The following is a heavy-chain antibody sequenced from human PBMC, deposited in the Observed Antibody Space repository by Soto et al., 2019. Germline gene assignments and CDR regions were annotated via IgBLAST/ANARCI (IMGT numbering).Heavy chain of an antibody. Sequence: SVKVSCKASGGTFSSYAISWVRQAPGQGLEWMGGIIPIFGTANYAQKFQGRVTITADESTSTAYMELSSLRSEDTAVYYCARVPRPNYDFWSGYSNWFDHWGQGTLVTVSS. CDR2: IIPIFGTA. CDR1: GGTFSSYA. J-gene: IGHJ5*02. CDR3: ARVPRPNYDFWSGYSNWFDH. V-gene: IGHV1-69*13. D-gene: IGHD3-3*01.